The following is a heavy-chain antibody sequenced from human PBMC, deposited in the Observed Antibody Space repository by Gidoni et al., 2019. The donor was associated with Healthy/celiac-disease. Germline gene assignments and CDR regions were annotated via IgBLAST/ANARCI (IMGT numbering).Heavy chain of an antibody. V-gene: IGHV4-34*01. CDR3: ARDGDYVDGMDV. CDR1: GGSFRGYY. CDR2: INHSGST. D-gene: IGHD4-17*01. Sequence: QLQLQQCGAGMLKPSTTLSLTCAGYGGSFRGYYWSWIRQPPGKGLEWIGEINHSGSTNYNPSLKRRVTISVDTSKNQFSLKLSSVTSAETAVYYCARDGDYVDGMDVWGQGTTVTVSS. J-gene: IGHJ6*02.